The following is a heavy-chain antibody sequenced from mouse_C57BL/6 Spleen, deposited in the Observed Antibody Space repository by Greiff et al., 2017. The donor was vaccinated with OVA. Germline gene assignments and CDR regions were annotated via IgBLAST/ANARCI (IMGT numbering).Heavy chain of an antibody. CDR2: IDPEDGET. V-gene: IGHV14-2*01. J-gene: IGHJ4*01. Sequence: EVKLVESGAELVKPGASVKLSCTASGFNIKDYYMHWVKQRTEQGLEWIGRIDPEDGETKYAPKFQGKATITADTSSNTAYLQRSSLTSEDTAVYYCARVYYYGSIPMAMDYWGQGTSVTVSS. CDR3: ARVYYYGSIPMAMDY. D-gene: IGHD1-1*01. CDR1: GFNIKDYY.